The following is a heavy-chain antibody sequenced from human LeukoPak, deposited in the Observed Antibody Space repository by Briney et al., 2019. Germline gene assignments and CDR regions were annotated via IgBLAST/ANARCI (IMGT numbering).Heavy chain of an antibody. CDR3: AKIGVIGNWYYDV. CDR2: ISSGSDYT. D-gene: IGHD3-10*01. Sequence: GGSLRLSCAASGFSFSSHGMSWVRQAPWKGPEWVSSISSGSDYTYYADSVKGRFTISRYNSKNTLYLQMNSLRAGDTAIYYCAKIGVIGNWYYDVWGRGTLVTVSS. J-gene: IGHJ2*01. V-gene: IGHV3-23*01. CDR1: GFSFSSHG.